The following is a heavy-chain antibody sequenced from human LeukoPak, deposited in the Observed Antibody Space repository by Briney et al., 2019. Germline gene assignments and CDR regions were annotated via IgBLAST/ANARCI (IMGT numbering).Heavy chain of an antibody. J-gene: IGHJ4*02. D-gene: IGHD1/OR15-1a*01. CDR2: IYHSESV. CDR3: ARDRFGNNYFDS. Sequence: SETLSLTCTVSGGSISSGGYYWSWIRQHPGKGLEWIGYIYHSESVYYNPSLKSRVSISVDTSKNQSSLKVTSVTAADTAAYYCARDRFGNNYFDSWGQGTLVTVSS. CDR1: GGSISSGGYY. V-gene: IGHV4-31*03.